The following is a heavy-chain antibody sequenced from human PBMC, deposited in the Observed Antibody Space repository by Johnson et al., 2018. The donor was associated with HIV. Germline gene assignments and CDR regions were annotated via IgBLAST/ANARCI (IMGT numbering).Heavy chain of an antibody. V-gene: IGHV3-66*01. J-gene: IGHJ3*02. D-gene: IGHD2-15*01. CDR3: TRVSSTSLALDI. CDR1: GFIVRSNY. CDR2: IYSGGDT. Sequence: VQLVESGGGLVQPGGSLRLSCAASGFIVRSNYMNWVRQAPGKGLEWVSVIYSGGDTYYSDSVMGRFTISRDTSKNTLYLQRNSLRGDDTAVDYCTRVSSTSLALDIWGQGTLVTVSS.